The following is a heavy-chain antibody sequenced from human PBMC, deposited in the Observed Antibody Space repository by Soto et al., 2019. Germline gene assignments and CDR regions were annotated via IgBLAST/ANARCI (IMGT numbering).Heavy chain of an antibody. CDR1: GDSISSGGYY. J-gene: IGHJ6*02. V-gene: IGHV4-31*03. Sequence: SETLSLTCTVSGDSISSGGYYWTWIRQPPGKGLEWIGYIHYRGFTSYNLSLKSRVTISVDTSKNHFSLNLSSVTAADTAVYYCARDPYYGMDVWGQGTTVTVSS. CDR2: IHYRGFT. CDR3: ARDPYYGMDV.